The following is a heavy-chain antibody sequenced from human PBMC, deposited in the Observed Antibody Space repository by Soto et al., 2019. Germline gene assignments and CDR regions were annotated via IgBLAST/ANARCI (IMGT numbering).Heavy chain of an antibody. J-gene: IGHJ5*02. D-gene: IGHD3-3*01. CDR2: IYYSGST. Sequence: TLSLTCTVSGGSISSGGYYWSWIRQHPGKGLEWIEYIYYSGSTYYNPSLKSRVTISADTSKNQFSLKLSSVTAADTAVYYCARRSPHSTISPLDNWFDPWGQGTLVTVSS. CDR1: GGSISSGGYY. CDR3: ARRSPHSTISPLDNWFDP. V-gene: IGHV4-31*03.